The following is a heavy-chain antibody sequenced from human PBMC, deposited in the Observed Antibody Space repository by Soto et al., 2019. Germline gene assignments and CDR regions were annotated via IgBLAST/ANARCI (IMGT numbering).Heavy chain of an antibody. J-gene: IGHJ6*03. Sequence: EVQPLESGGGLVQPGGSLRLSCAASGFTFSSYAMSWVHQAPGKGLEWVSAISGSGGSTYYADSVKGRFTISRDNSKNTLYLQMNSLRAEDTAVYYCAKDLIRHDFWSGYPPMDVWGKGTTVTVSS. CDR3: AKDLIRHDFWSGYPPMDV. V-gene: IGHV3-23*01. CDR1: GFTFSSYA. D-gene: IGHD3-3*01. CDR2: ISGSGGST.